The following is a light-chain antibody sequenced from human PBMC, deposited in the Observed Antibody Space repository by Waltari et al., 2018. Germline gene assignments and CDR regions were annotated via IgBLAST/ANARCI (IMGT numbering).Light chain of an antibody. CDR3: QQYNNWPLT. CDR2: GAS. V-gene: IGKV3-15*01. Sequence: EIVMTQSPATLSVSPGERATLSCRARQSITNTLAWYHQKPGQAPRLLIYGASTRATGVPARFSGSGSGTGFTLTISSLQSEDFAVYYCQQYNNWPLTFGGGTKVEIK. CDR1: QSITNT. J-gene: IGKJ4*01.